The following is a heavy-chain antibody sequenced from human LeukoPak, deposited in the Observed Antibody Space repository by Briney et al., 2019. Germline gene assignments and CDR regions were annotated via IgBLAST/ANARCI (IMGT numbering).Heavy chain of an antibody. CDR3: ARYSSGWYSSYFDY. CDR1: GGSFSGYY. Sequence: PSETLSLTCAVYGGSFSGYYWSWIRQPPRKGLEWIGEINHSGSTNYNPSLKSRVTISVDTSKNQFSLKLSSVTAADTAVYYCARYSSGWYSSYFDYWGQGTLVTVSS. V-gene: IGHV4-34*01. D-gene: IGHD6-19*01. J-gene: IGHJ4*02. CDR2: INHSGST.